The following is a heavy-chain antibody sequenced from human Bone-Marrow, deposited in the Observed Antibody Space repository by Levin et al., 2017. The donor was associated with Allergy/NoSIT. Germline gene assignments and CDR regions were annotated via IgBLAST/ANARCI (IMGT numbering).Heavy chain of an antibody. CDR2: INPSNSET. Sequence: GESLKISCKGSGYRFISYWIGWVRLMPGKGLEWMGIINPSNSETRYSPSFQGQVTISADISISTVYLQWRLKASDTAIYYCARLPGVQRYCDSWGQGTLVTVSS. V-gene: IGHV5-51*01. D-gene: IGHD7-27*01. CDR1: GYRFISYW. J-gene: IGHJ4*02. CDR3: ARLPGVQRYCDS.